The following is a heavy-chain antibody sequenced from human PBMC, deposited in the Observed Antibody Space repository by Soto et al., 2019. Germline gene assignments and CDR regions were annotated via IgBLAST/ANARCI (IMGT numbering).Heavy chain of an antibody. V-gene: IGHV1-3*01. CDR2: INAGNGNT. CDR1: GYTFTSYT. Sequence: ASVKVSCKASGYTFTSYTMHWVRQAPGQRLEWMGWINAGNGNTKYSQKFQGRVTITRDTSASTAYMELSSLRSEDTAVYYCARDPSYYGMDVWGQGTTVTVSS. CDR3: ARDPSYYGMDV. J-gene: IGHJ6*02.